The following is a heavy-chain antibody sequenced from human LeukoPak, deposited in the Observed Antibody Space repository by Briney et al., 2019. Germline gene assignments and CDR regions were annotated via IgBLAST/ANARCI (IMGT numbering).Heavy chain of an antibody. CDR3: AREEGYGSGGLDC. V-gene: IGHV4-38-2*02. CDR2: IYYSGST. J-gene: IGHJ4*02. Sequence: SETLSLTCTVSGYSISSGYYWGWIRQPPGQGLEWIGSIYYSGSTYYNPSLKSRVTISVDTAKKQFSLKLSSVTAADTAVYYCAREEGYGSGGLDCWGQGTLVTVSS. D-gene: IGHD3-10*01. CDR1: GYSISSGYY.